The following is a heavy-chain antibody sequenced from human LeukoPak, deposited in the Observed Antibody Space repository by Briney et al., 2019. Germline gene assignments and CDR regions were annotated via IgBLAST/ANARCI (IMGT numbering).Heavy chain of an antibody. CDR1: GGIFSIYA. J-gene: IGHJ3*02. CDR2: IIPIFGTA. Sequence: SVKVFCNASGGIFSIYAISWVRQAPGQGLEWMGGIIPIFGTANYAQKFKGRVTITADESKSTAYMELSSLRSEDTAVYYCARDQQYCSSTSCYKGPYAFDIWGQGTMVSVSS. V-gene: IGHV1-69*13. CDR3: ARDQQYCSSTSCYKGPYAFDI. D-gene: IGHD2-2*02.